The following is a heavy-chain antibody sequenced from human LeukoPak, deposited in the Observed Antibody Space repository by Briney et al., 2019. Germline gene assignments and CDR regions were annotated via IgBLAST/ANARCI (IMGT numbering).Heavy chain of an antibody. CDR3: ARGRDGYNYYYFDY. CDR2: IYYSGST. Sequence: SETLSLTCTVSGGSISSYYWSWIRQPPGKGLEWIGYIYYSGSTNYNPSLKSRVTISVDTSENQFSLKLSSVTAADTAVYYCARGRDGYNYYYFDYWGQGTLVTVSS. V-gene: IGHV4-59*01. D-gene: IGHD5-24*01. J-gene: IGHJ4*02. CDR1: GGSISSYY.